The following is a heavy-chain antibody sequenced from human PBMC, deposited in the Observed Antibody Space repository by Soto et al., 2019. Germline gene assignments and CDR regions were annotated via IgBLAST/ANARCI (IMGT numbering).Heavy chain of an antibody. CDR2: IKSKSAGETT. V-gene: IGHV3-15*05. CDR3: STGSPFSGSVFDY. Sequence: EVQLVESGGSLVKPGGSLRLSCAASGFSFRTTWMAWVRKAPGKGLEWVGRIKSKSAGETTDYADPVKGRFTISRDDSKDTLYLHMDSLETGDTAVYYCSTGSPFSGSVFDYWGQGTLVTVSS. J-gene: IGHJ4*02. D-gene: IGHD1-26*01. CDR1: GFSFRTTW.